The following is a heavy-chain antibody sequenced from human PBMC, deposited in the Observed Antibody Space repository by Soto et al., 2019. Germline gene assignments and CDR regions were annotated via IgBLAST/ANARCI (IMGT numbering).Heavy chain of an antibody. D-gene: IGHD5-18*01. CDR3: ARDSWPRGFTYGTPGS. CDR1: GFAFDSYP. J-gene: IGHJ5*02. Sequence: PGGSLRLSCAASGFAFDSYPMNWVRQAPGKGLEWVAVISYDGSNKYYADSVKGRFTLSRDNSKNTLYLQMNSLRAEDTAVYYCARDSWPRGFTYGTPGSWGQGTLVTVSS. CDR2: ISYDGSNK. V-gene: IGHV3-30-3*01.